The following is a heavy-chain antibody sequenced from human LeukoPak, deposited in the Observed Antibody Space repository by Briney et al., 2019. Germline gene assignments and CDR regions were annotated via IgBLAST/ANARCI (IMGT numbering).Heavy chain of an antibody. CDR1: GYTFTGYY. CDR2: INPNSGGT. V-gene: IGHV1-2*02. CDR3: ARGSRITMVRGTKGNWFDP. J-gene: IGHJ5*02. Sequence: ASVKVSCKASGYTFTGYYMHWVRQAPGQGLEWMGWINPNSGGTNYAQKLQGRVTMTRDTSISTAYMELSRLRSDDTAVYYCARGSRITMVRGTKGNWFDPWGQGTLVTVSS. D-gene: IGHD3-10*01.